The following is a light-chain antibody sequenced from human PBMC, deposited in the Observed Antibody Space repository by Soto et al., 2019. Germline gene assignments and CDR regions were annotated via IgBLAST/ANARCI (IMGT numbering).Light chain of an antibody. V-gene: IGKV3D-15*01. CDR3: QQYNSWNGT. J-gene: IGKJ4*02. CDR1: QSISSD. Sequence: LTVPPGEGAPLSCRASQSISSDLAWYQQKSGQAPRLLIYDVSTRATAVPDRFSGSGSGTDFTLTISRLQPEDFAVYYCQQYNSWNGTFGEGTKVDI. CDR2: DVS.